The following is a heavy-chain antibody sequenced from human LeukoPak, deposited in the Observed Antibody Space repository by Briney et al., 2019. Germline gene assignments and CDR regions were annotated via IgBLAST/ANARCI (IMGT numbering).Heavy chain of an antibody. J-gene: IGHJ4*02. CDR1: GFTFDDYA. Sequence: GGSLRLSCAASGFTFDDYAMHWVRQAQEKGLEWVSGISWNSDNIGYADSVKGRFTISRDNSKNTLYLQMNSLRAEDTAMYYCARDQTPMDSGSYGFDYWGQGTLVTVSS. D-gene: IGHD1-26*01. V-gene: IGHV3-9*01. CDR2: ISWNSDNI. CDR3: ARDQTPMDSGSYGFDY.